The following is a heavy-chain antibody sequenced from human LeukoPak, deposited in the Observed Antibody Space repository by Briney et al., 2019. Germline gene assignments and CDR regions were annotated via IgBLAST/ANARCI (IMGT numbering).Heavy chain of an antibody. CDR2: IIPILGIA. J-gene: IGHJ6*02. CDR1: GGTFSSYA. D-gene: IGHD6-13*01. V-gene: IGHV1-69*04. CDR3: ARLYSSSWLGPRYYYYGMDV. Sequence: ASVKVSCKASGGTFSSYAISWVRQAPGQGLEWMGRIIPILGIANYAQKFQGRVTITADKSTSTAYMELSSLRSEDTAVYYCARLYSSSWLGPRYYYYGMDVWGQGTTVTVSS.